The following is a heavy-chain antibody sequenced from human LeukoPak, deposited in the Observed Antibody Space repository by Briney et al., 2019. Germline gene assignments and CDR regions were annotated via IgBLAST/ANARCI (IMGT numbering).Heavy chain of an antibody. J-gene: IGHJ4*02. V-gene: IGHV1-2*02. CDR3: TGVGATTGIGY. D-gene: IGHD1-26*01. CDR1: GYTFAGYY. Sequence: APVKVSCKASGYTFAGYYMHWVRQAPGQGLEWMGWINPNSGGTNYAQKFQGRVTMTRDTSISTAYMELSRLRSDDTAVYYCTGVGATTGIGYWGQGTLVTVSS. CDR2: INPNSGGT.